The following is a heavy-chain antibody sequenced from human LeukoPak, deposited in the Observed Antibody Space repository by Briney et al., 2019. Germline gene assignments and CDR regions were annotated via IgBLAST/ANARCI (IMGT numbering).Heavy chain of an antibody. V-gene: IGHV3-43*01. J-gene: IGHJ4*02. CDR1: GFTFDDYT. Sequence: GGSLRLSCAASGFTFDDYTMHWVRQAPGKGLEWVPLISWDGGSTYYADSVKGRFTISRDNSKNSLYLQMNSLRTEDTALYYCAKDQKSYSSSWFDYWGQGTLVTVSS. CDR3: AKDQKSYSSSWFDY. D-gene: IGHD6-13*01. CDR2: ISWDGGST.